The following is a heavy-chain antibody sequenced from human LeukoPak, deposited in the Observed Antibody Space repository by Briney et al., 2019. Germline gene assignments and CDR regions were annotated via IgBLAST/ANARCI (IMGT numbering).Heavy chain of an antibody. J-gene: IGHJ6*03. Sequence: NASETLSLTCTVSGGSISSYYWSWIRQPPGKGLEWIGYIYNSGSTNYNPSLKSRVTISVDTSKNQFSLKLSSVTTADTAVYYCAVAYYYYYMDVWGKGTTVTVSS. CDR3: AVAYYYYYMDV. CDR2: IYNSGST. CDR1: GGSISSYY. V-gene: IGHV4-59*01.